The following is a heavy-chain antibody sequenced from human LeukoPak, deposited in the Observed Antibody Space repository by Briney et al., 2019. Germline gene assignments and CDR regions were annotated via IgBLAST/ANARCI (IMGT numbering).Heavy chain of an antibody. CDR1: GFTFSSYW. J-gene: IGHJ4*02. D-gene: IGHD4-11*01. CDR2: INNDGSST. Sequence: PGGSLRLSCAASGFTFSSYWMHWVRQAPGKGLVWVSHINNDGSSTTYADSVEGRFATSRDNAKNTQYLQMNSLRVEDTAVYYCAILRGTVTASDYWGQGTLVTVSS. V-gene: IGHV3-74*01. CDR3: AILRGTVTASDY.